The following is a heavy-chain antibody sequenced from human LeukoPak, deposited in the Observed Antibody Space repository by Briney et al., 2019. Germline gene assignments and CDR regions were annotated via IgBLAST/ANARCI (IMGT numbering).Heavy chain of an antibody. J-gene: IGHJ3*02. D-gene: IGHD5-18*01. V-gene: IGHV3-23*01. CDR3: AKRLGRVTAITYQGLGAFDI. CDR1: GFSFSNYA. Sequence: QAGGSLRLSCVPSGFSFSNYAMSWVRQAPGKGLEWVSSISGSGGSTHYVDSVKGRFTISRDNSKNTLYLQMNSLRAEDTAVYYCAKRLGRVTAITYQGLGAFDIWGQGTMVTVSS. CDR2: ISGSGGST.